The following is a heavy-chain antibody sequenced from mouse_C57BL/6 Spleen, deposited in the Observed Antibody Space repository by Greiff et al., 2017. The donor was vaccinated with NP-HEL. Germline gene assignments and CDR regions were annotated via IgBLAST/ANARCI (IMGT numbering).Heavy chain of an antibody. CDR3: ARNTVVAGGYAMDY. V-gene: IGHV2-2*01. CDR2: IWSGGST. CDR1: GFSLTSYG. Sequence: VKLMESGPGLVQPSQSLSITCTVSGFSLTSYGVHWVRQSPGKGLEWLGVIWSGGSTDYNAAFISRLSISKDNSKSQVFFKMNSLQADDTAIYYCARNTVVAGGYAMDYWGQGTSVTVSS. J-gene: IGHJ4*01. D-gene: IGHD1-1*01.